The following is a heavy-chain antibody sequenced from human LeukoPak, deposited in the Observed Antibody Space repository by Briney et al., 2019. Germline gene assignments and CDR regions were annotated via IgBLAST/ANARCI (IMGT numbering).Heavy chain of an antibody. CDR2: MYYSGST. CDR1: GGSISRSSYY. CDR3: ARGPPYYDILTKNWFDP. V-gene: IGHV4-39*07. D-gene: IGHD3-9*01. Sequence: SETLSLTCTVSGGSISRSSYYWGWIRQPPGKGLEWIGSMYYSGSTFYNPSLKSRVTILVDTSKNQFSLKLSSVTAADTAVYYCARGPPYYDILTKNWFDPWGQGTLVTVSS. J-gene: IGHJ5*02.